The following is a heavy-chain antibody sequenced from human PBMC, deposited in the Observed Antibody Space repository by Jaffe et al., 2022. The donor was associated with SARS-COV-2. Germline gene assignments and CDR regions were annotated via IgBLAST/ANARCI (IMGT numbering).Heavy chain of an antibody. Sequence: QVQLVESGGGLVKPGGSLRLSCAASGFTFSDYYMSWIRQAPGKGLEWVSYISSSGSTIYYADSVKGRFTISRDNAKNSLYLQMNSLRAEDTAVYYCARDGIIPSLGEWELLRVPYYYYYGMDVWGQGTTVTVSS. CDR1: GFTFSDYY. J-gene: IGHJ6*02. D-gene: IGHD1-26*01. CDR2: ISSSGSTI. CDR3: ARDGIIPSLGEWELLRVPYYYYYGMDV. V-gene: IGHV3-11*01.